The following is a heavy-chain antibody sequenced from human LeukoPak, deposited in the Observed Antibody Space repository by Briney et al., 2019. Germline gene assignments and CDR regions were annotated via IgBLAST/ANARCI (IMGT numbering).Heavy chain of an antibody. J-gene: IGHJ4*02. CDR1: GFTFSSYA. D-gene: IGHD3-22*01. CDR2: ISSSGTYI. Sequence: GGSLRLSCAASGFTFSSYAMNWIRQAPGKGLEWVSSISSSGTYIYYADLVEGRFTISRDNAKSLLYLQMNSLRAEDTAVYYCARGVGNYRYYFDYWGQGTLVTVSS. CDR3: ARGVGNYRYYFDY. V-gene: IGHV3-21*01.